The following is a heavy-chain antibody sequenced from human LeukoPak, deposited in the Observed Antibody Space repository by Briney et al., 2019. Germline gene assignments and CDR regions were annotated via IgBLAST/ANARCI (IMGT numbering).Heavy chain of an antibody. CDR1: GFTFVDYA. Sequence: GGSLRLSCAASGFTFVDYAMTWVRQAPGKGLEWVGFIRSNPYGGTTEYAASVKGRFTISRDDSKSIAYLQMNSLKTEDTAVYYCTRDLLPGYWGQGTLVTVSS. D-gene: IGHD2/OR15-2a*01. CDR3: TRDLLPGY. J-gene: IGHJ4*02. V-gene: IGHV3-49*04. CDR2: IRSNPYGGTT.